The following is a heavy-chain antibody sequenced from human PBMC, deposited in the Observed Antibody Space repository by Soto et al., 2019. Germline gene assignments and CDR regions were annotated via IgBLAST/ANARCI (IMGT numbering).Heavy chain of an antibody. CDR1: GYTFTDYY. V-gene: IGHV1-46*01. CDR3: ARAADIVSAAAPLRSMSGLDV. J-gene: IGHJ6*02. D-gene: IGHD2-15*01. Sequence: QAQLMQSGAEVKKPGASVQVSCTASGYTFTDYYLHWVRQAPGQGLEWMGILNPLGGTSLYAENFQGRLTMSRDTSTHAMYLELNGLPSADTGVYFCARAADIVSAAAPLRSMSGLDVCGQGPTVIVSS. CDR2: LNPLGGTS.